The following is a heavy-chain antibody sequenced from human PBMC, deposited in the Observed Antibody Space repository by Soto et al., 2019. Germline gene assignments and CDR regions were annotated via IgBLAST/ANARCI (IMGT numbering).Heavy chain of an antibody. V-gene: IGHV4-39*01. CDR3: AVGTVTTFKGVDP. Sequence: QLQLHESGPGLVKPSETLSLTCTVSGGSVSSVNYSWAWIRQPPGKGLEWMGTIYFSGNTYYNPSLMSRATVSVDTSMNQFSLPLSSVTAADSAVYYCAVGTVTTFKGVDPWGQGTVVPFSS. CDR1: GGSVSSVNYS. J-gene: IGHJ5*02. CDR2: IYFSGNT. D-gene: IGHD4-17*01.